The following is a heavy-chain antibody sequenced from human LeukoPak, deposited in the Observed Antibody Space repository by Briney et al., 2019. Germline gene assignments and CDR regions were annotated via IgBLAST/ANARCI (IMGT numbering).Heavy chain of an antibody. CDR1: GFTFGNYG. J-gene: IGHJ4*02. CDR3: AKDWETTASGTFGS. CDR2: ISEDGRHK. V-gene: IGHV3-30*18. Sequence: GGSLRLSCAASGFTFGNYGMHYVRQAPGKGLQWVAVISEDGRHKNYADSVKGRFTISRHNSNNTLYLQMNSLRTEDTGIYYCAKDWETTASGTFGSWGQGTPVTVSS. D-gene: IGHD6-13*01.